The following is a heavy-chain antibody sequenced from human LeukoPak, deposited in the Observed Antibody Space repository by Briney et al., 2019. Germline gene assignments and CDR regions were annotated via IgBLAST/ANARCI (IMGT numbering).Heavy chain of an antibody. V-gene: IGHV3-7*01. D-gene: IGHD3-3*01. CDR2: IKEDGSEK. J-gene: IGHJ4*02. Sequence: GGSLRLSCAASGFTFSNYWMNWVRQAPGKGLEWVANIKEDGSEKYYVDSVRGRFTISRDNAKNSLYLQMNSLRVEDTAVYYCASQRFLDYWGQGTLVTGSS. CDR1: GFTFSNYW. CDR3: ASQRFLDY.